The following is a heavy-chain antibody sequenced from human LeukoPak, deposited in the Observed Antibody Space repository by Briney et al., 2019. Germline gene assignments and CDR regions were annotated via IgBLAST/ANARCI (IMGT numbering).Heavy chain of an antibody. CDR3: ARRKQLGQLDY. D-gene: IGHD6-13*01. J-gene: IGHJ4*02. V-gene: IGHV4-39*01. CDR1: GGSISSSSYY. Sequence: PSETLSLTCTVSGGSISSSSYYWGWIRQPPGKGLEWIGSIYYSGSTYYNPSLKSRVTISVDTSKNQFSPKLSSVTAADTAVYYCARRKQLGQLDYWGQGTLVTVSS. CDR2: IYYSGST.